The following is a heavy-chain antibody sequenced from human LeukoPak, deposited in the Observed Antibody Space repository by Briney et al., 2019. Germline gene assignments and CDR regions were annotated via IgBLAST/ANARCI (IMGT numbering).Heavy chain of an antibody. CDR3: ARGPTIRDYDFWTMDV. CDR1: GFTFSSYW. Sequence: GGSLRLSCAASGFTFSSYWMHWVRQAPGKVLVWVSRSNSDGSTTNYADSVKGRFTISRDNAKNMLYLQMNSLRAEDTAVYYCARGPTIRDYDFWTMDVWGKGTTVTVSS. D-gene: IGHD3-3*01. CDR2: SNSDGSTT. V-gene: IGHV3-74*01. J-gene: IGHJ6*04.